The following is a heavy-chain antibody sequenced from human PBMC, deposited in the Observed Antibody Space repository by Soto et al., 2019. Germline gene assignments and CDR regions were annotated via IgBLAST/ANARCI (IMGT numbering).Heavy chain of an antibody. CDR3: ARGSYGDY. D-gene: IGHD1-26*01. J-gene: IGHJ4*02. CDR1: GYAFTTYG. CDR2: ISAHSGNT. Sequence: QVHLVQSGAEVKKPGASVKVSCKGSGYAFTTYGITWVRQAPGQGLEWMGWISAHSGNTNYAQKLQGRVTVTRYTSTSTAYMELRSLRSDDTAVYSCARGSYGDYWGQGALVTVSS. V-gene: IGHV1-18*01.